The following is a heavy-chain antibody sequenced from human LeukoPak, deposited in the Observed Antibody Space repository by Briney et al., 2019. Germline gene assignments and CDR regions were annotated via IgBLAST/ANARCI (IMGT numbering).Heavy chain of an antibody. CDR2: INPNSGGT. V-gene: IGHV1-2*02. CDR1: GYTFTAYY. Sequence: ASVKVSCKASGYTFTAYYIHWVRQAPGQGLEWMGWINPNSGGTNYAQKFQGRVTMTRDTSIRTAYMELSRLRSDDTAVYYCASQPGIAVAGTLDYWGQGTLVTVSS. J-gene: IGHJ4*02. D-gene: IGHD6-19*01. CDR3: ASQPGIAVAGTLDY.